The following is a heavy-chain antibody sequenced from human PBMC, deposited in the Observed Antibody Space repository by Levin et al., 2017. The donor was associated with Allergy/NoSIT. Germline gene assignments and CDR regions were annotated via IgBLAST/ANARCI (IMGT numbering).Heavy chain of an antibody. CDR3: ASDAGYAEVGY. Sequence: SCAASGFTFSSYEMNWVRQAPGKGLEWVSYISSTASTIYYTDSVKGRFTTSRDNAKNSLYLQMNSLRAEDTAVYYCASDAGYAEVGYWGQGTLVTVSS. J-gene: IGHJ4*02. CDR1: GFTFSSYE. CDR2: ISSTASTI. D-gene: IGHD1-26*01. V-gene: IGHV3-48*03.